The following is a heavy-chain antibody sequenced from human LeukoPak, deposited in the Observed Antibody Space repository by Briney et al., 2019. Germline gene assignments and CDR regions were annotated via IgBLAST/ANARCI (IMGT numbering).Heavy chain of an antibody. CDR2: IPYEGSKK. D-gene: IGHD5-12*01. J-gene: IGHJ4*02. V-gene: IGHV3-30*02. Sequence: PGGSLRLSCATSGFAFRSYGIHWVRQTPAKGLEWVAYIPYEGSKKYYADSVRGRFTISRDNSKNTAYLQMNSLRNDDTAMYYCARGPSGYHNTGGQGTLVTVSS. CDR1: GFAFRSYG. CDR3: ARGPSGYHNT.